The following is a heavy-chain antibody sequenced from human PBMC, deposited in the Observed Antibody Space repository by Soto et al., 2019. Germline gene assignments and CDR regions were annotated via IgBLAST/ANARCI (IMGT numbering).Heavy chain of an antibody. J-gene: IGHJ4*02. D-gene: IGHD2-15*01. CDR2: ISYDGSNK. V-gene: IGHV3-30-3*01. CDR3: ARVPSSSGRAHFDY. CDR1: GFTFSSYA. Sequence: QVQLVESGGGVVQPGRSLRLSCAASGFTFSSYAMHWVRQAPGKGLEWVAVISYDGSNKYYADSVKGRFTISRDNSKNPLYLQMNSLTAEDTAVYYCARVPSSSGRAHFDYWGEGPLVSVSS.